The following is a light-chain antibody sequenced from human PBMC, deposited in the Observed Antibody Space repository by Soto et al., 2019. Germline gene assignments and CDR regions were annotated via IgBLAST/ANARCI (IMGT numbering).Light chain of an antibody. CDR3: QKYSSVPI. V-gene: IGKV1-27*01. CDR1: QGIRNY. Sequence: DIQMTQSPTSLSASVGDRVTITCRASQGIRNYVAWYQQIPGKAPKLLIYAASTLQSEVPSRFSGSGSGTHFTLTITCLQPEDVATYSCQKYSSVPIFGPGTKVEIK. CDR2: AAS. J-gene: IGKJ3*01.